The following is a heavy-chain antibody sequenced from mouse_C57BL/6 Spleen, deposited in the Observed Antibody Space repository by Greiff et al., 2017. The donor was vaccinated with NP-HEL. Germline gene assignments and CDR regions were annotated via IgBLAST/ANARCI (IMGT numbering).Heavy chain of an antibody. CDR1: GFSLSTFGMG. D-gene: IGHD4-1*01. V-gene: IGHV8-8*01. CDR2: IWWVDDK. J-gene: IGHJ2*01. CDR3: ARIETGTDYFDY. Sequence: ESGPGILQPSQTLSLTCSFSGFSLSTFGMGVGWIRQPSGKGLVWLVHIWWVDDKYYNPALKRRPTIYNDTSKNHVVLKSANVDTADTATYYCARIETGTDYFDYWGKGTTLTVSS.